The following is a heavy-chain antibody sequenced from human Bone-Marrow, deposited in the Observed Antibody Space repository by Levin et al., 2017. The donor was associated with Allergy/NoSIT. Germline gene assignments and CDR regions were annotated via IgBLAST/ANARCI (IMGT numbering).Heavy chain of an antibody. CDR1: GFTFSHYG. CDR2: IWYDGSNK. J-gene: IGHJ3*02. CDR3: ARDDRAEAFDI. Sequence: PGGSLRLSCVVSGFTFSHYGFHWVRQAPGKGLEWVANIWYDGSNKYYGDSVKGRFTISRDNSKNTLYLQMNSLRAEDTAVYYCARDDRAEAFDIWGQGTPVTVSS. V-gene: IGHV3-33*01.